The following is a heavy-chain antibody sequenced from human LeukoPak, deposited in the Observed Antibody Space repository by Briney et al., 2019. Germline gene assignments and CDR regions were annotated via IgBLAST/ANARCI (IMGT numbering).Heavy chain of an antibody. CDR3: ARAIQFQLLKGYFDY. D-gene: IGHD2-2*01. J-gene: IGHJ4*02. Sequence: GGSLRLSCAASGFTVSSNYMSWVRQAPGKGLEWVPTIYVAGSAYDADFLKGRFTISRDNSKNTVYLQMNSLRAEDTAVYYCARAIQFQLLKGYFDYWGQGALVTVSS. CDR2: IYVAGSA. V-gene: IGHV3-53*01. CDR1: GFTVSSNY.